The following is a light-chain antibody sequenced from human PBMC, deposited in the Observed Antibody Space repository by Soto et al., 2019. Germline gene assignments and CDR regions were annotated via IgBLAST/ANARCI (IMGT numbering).Light chain of an antibody. CDR3: QQYRHWPPLT. CDR1: QNVDRA. V-gene: IGKV3-15*01. Sequence: EIVMTQSPATLSVSPGETATLSCRASQNVDRAVAWYQHKPGQAPRLLIVGASFRATGVAGRFSGGGSGTDFTLTISSLQSEDFAVYYCQQYRHWPPLTFGGGTAVEIK. CDR2: GAS. J-gene: IGKJ4*01.